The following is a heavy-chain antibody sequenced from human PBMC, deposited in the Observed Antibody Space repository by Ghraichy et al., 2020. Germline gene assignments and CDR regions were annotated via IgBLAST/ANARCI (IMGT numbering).Heavy chain of an antibody. V-gene: IGHV3-15*01. CDR2: IKSDTDGGTT. CDR3: TTGESYSSAWYDH. Sequence: GGSLRLSCATSGFTFSFAWMTWVRQAPGKGLEWVGRIKSDTDGGTTDYAPPVKGRFTISRDDSKNTLYLQMDSLKIDDTAVYFCTTGESYSSAWYDHWGQGTLVTVSS. D-gene: IGHD6-19*01. CDR1: GFTFSFAW. J-gene: IGHJ4*02.